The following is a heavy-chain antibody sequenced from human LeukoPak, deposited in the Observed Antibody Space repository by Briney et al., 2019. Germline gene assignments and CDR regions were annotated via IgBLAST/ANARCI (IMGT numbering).Heavy chain of an antibody. CDR3: ARLPVTTVYYYYGMDA. V-gene: IGHV3-21*01. CDR1: GFTFSSYS. J-gene: IGHJ6*02. CDR2: ISSSSSYI. Sequence: SGGSLRLSCAASGFTFSSYSMNWVRQAPGKGLEWVSSISSSSSYIYYADSVKGRFTISRDNAKNSLYLQMNSLRAEDTAVYYCARLPVTTVYYYYGMDAWGQGTTVTVSS. D-gene: IGHD4-17*01.